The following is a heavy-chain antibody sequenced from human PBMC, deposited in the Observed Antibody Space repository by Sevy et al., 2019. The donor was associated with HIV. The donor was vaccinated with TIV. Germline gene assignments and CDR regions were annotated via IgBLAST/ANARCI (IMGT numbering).Heavy chain of an antibody. J-gene: IGHJ4*02. V-gene: IGHV3-21*01. CDR1: GFTFSSYS. Sequence: GGSLRLSCAASGFTFSSYSMNWVRQAPGKGLEWVSYISGLNNYIYYADSVKGRLTISRDNAKNSLYLQMNSLRAEDTAVYYCARGASSGGDYFDYWGQGTLVTVSS. CDR3: ARGASSGGDYFDY. CDR2: ISGLNNYI. D-gene: IGHD6-19*01.